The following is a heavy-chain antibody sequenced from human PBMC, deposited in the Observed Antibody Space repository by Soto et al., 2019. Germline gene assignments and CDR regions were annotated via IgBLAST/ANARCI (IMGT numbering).Heavy chain of an antibody. CDR2: IYYSGST. CDR1: GGSISSSSYY. J-gene: IGHJ4*02. D-gene: IGHD6-19*01. CDR3: ARQWEQWLGSHFDY. V-gene: IGHV4-39*01. Sequence: SETLSLTCTVSGGSISSSSYYWGWIRQPPGKGLEWIGSIYYSGSTYYNPSLKSRVTISVDTSKNQFSLKLSSVTAADTAVYYCARQWEQWLGSHFDYWGQGTLVTVSS.